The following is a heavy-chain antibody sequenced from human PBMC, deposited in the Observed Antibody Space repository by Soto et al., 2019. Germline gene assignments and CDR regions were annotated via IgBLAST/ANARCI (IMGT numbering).Heavy chain of an antibody. Sequence: GSLRLSCAASGFSFSTFAMTWVRQAPGKGLEWVSTIISTGISTYYADSVKGRFTISRANSKNTLYLQMNSLRAEDSAVYYCAKGNYGYYGGFDPWGQGTLVTVS. CDR1: GFSFSTFA. D-gene: IGHD4-17*01. CDR3: AKGNYGYYGGFDP. CDR2: IISTGIST. J-gene: IGHJ5*02. V-gene: IGHV3-23*01.